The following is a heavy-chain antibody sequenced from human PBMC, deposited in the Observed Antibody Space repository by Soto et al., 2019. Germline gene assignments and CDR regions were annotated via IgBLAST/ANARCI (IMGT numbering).Heavy chain of an antibody. D-gene: IGHD4-17*01. CDR2: IYYSGST. CDR1: GVSISSGGYY. Sequence: QVQLQESGPGLVKPSQTLSLTCTVSGVSISSGGYYWSWIRQHPGKGLEWIGYIYYSGSTYYNPSLKRRVTISVDTSKNQFSLKLSSVTAADTAVYYCASVLDYGDSRPYFDYWGQGTLVTVSS. CDR3: ASVLDYGDSRPYFDY. J-gene: IGHJ4*02. V-gene: IGHV4-31*03.